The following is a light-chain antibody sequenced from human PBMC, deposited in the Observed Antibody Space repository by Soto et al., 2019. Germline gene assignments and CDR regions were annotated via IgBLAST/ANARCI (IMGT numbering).Light chain of an antibody. J-gene: IGKJ1*01. Sequence: EIVMTQSPATLSVSPGDTATLSCRASQSLCSDLAWYQQKPGQAPRLLIFGASARPTGIPARISGSGSGTEFTLTISSLRSEDFAVYFCQQYYNWPRTFGQGTKVDI. V-gene: IGKV3-15*01. CDR1: QSLCSD. CDR3: QQYYNWPRT. CDR2: GAS.